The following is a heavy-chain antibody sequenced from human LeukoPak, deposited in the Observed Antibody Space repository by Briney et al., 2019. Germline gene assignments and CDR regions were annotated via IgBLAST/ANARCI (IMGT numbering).Heavy chain of an antibody. V-gene: IGHV1-2*02. J-gene: IGHJ4*02. CDR3: ARDFVSRWLLLGVFDY. D-gene: IGHD2-15*01. Sequence: GASVKVSCKASGYTFTGYYMHWVRQAPGQGLEWMGWINPNSGGTNYAQKFQGRVTMTRDTSISTAYMELSRLRSDDTAVYYCARDFVSRWLLLGVFDYWGQGTLVTVSS. CDR2: INPNSGGT. CDR1: GYTFTGYY.